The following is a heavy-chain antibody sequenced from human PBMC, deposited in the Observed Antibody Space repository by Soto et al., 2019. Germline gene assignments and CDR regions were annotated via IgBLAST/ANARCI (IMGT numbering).Heavy chain of an antibody. D-gene: IGHD5-18*01. Sequence: QVQLVQSGAEVKKPGASVKVSCKASGYTFTSYGISWVRQAPGQGLEWMGWISAYNGNTNYAQKLQGRVTMTTDTTTSTADMELRSLRSDDTAVYYCARDQFDSYGPKGGLDYWGQGTLVTVSS. CDR2: ISAYNGNT. CDR3: ARDQFDSYGPKGGLDY. J-gene: IGHJ4*02. CDR1: GYTFTSYG. V-gene: IGHV1-18*01.